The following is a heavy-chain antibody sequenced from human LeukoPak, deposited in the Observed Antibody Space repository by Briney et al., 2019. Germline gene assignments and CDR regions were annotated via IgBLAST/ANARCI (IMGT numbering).Heavy chain of an antibody. J-gene: IGHJ4*02. V-gene: IGHV6-1*01. Sequence: SQTLSLTCAISGDSVSSSSAAWNWIRQSLSRGLEWLGRTYYRSKWFNNYVSSVQSRITINPDTSKNQFSLQMKSVTPEDTAVYYCARAKYHYDGSGYSLFDYWGQGTLVTVSS. CDR2: TYYRSKWFN. CDR3: ARAKYHYDGSGYSLFDY. D-gene: IGHD3-22*01. CDR1: GDSVSSSSAA.